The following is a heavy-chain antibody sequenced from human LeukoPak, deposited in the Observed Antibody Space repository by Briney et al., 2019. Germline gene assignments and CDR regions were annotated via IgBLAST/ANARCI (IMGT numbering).Heavy chain of an antibody. J-gene: IGHJ4*02. Sequence: GGSLRLSCAASGFTVSSNYMSWVRQAPGKGLEWVSVIYSGGSTYYADSVKGRFTISRDKSKNTLYLQMNSLRAEDTGTYYCARDRAERNWTYHTLFDSWGQGTPVIVSS. D-gene: IGHD1-7*01. CDR1: GFTVSSNY. CDR2: IYSGGST. V-gene: IGHV3-53*01. CDR3: ARDRAERNWTYHTLFDS.